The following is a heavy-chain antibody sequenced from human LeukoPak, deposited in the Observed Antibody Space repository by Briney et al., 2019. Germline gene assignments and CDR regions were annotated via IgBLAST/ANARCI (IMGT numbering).Heavy chain of an antibody. J-gene: IGHJ6*03. D-gene: IGHD3-3*02. CDR2: IYSSGST. V-gene: IGHV4-39*01. CDR3: ARHFSSYYYYMDV. Sequence: PSETLSLTCTVSGGSISSTIYYWGWIRQPPGKGLEWIGSIYSSGSTYYNPSLKSRVTISVDTSKNQFSLKLSSVTAADTAVYYCARHFSSYYYYMDVWGKGTTVTVS. CDR1: GGSISSTIYY.